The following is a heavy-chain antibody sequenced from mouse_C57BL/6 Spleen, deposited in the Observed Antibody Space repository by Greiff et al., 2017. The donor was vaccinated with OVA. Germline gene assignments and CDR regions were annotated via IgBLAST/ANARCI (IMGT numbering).Heavy chain of an antibody. Sequence: VQLQQSGPELVKPGASVKISCKASGYTFTDYYMNWVKQSHGKSLEWIGDINPNNGGTSYNQKFKGKATLTVDKSSSTAYMELRSLTSEDSAVYYCARSGYSNYEWYFDYWGQGTTLTVSS. CDR2: INPNNGGT. J-gene: IGHJ2*01. CDR1: GYTFTDYY. V-gene: IGHV1-26*01. D-gene: IGHD2-5*01. CDR3: ARSGYSNYEWYFDY.